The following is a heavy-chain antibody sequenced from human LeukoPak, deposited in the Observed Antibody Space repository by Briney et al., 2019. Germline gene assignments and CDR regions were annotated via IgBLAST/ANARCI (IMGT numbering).Heavy chain of an antibody. Sequence: ASVKVSCKASGYTFTTYSINWVRQAPGQGLEWMGWISAYNGNTKYAQKVQGRVTMTTDTSTSTAYMELRSLRSDDTAVYYCARSSAYYNEADIWGQGTMVTVSS. CDR3: ARSSAYYNEADI. V-gene: IGHV1-18*01. CDR2: ISAYNGNT. D-gene: IGHD1-26*01. J-gene: IGHJ3*02. CDR1: GYTFTTYS.